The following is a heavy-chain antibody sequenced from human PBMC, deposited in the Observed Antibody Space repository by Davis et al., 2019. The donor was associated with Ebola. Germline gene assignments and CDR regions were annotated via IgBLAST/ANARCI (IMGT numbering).Heavy chain of an antibody. V-gene: IGHV3-21*01. CDR2: ISSSSSYI. J-gene: IGHJ5*02. D-gene: IGHD3-9*01. CDR1: GFTFSSYS. CDR3: AREDTYYDILTGGWFDP. Sequence: GESQKISCAASGFTFSSYSMNWVRQAPGKGLEWVSSISSSSSYIYYADSVKGRFTISRDNAKNSLYLQMNSLRAEDTAVYYCAREDTYYDILTGGWFDPWGQGTLVTVSS.